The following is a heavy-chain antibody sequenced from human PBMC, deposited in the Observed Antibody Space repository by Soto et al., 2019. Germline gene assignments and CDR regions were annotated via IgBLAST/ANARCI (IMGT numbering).Heavy chain of an antibody. CDR2: IIPIFGTA. Sequence: SVKVSCKASGGTFSSYAISWVRQAPGEGLEWMGGIIPIFGTANYAQKFQGRVTITADESTSTAYMELSSLRSEDTAVYYCARGDYGDYVDYYYGMDVWGQGTTVTVSS. J-gene: IGHJ6*02. CDR1: GGTFSSYA. CDR3: ARGDYGDYVDYYYGMDV. D-gene: IGHD4-17*01. V-gene: IGHV1-69*13.